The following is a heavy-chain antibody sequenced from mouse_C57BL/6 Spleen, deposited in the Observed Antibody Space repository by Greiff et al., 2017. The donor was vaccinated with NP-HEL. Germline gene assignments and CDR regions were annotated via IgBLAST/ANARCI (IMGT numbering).Heavy chain of an antibody. J-gene: IGHJ1*03. CDR1: GFTFSDYG. Sequence: EVKLIESGGGLVKPGGSLKLSCAASGFTFSDYGMHWVRQAPEKGLEWVAYISSGSSTIYYADTVKGRFTISRDNAKNTLFLQMTSLRSEDTAMYYCARRAYHWYFDVWGTGTTVTVSS. CDR2: ISSGSSTI. CDR3: ARRAYHWYFDV. D-gene: IGHD6-5*01. V-gene: IGHV5-17*01.